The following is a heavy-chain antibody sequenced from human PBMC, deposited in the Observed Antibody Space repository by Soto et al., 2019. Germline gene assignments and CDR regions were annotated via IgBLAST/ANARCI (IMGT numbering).Heavy chain of an antibody. CDR2: ISYDGSNK. D-gene: IGHD2-15*01. J-gene: IGHJ4*02. CDR1: GFTFSSYG. CDR3: AKGDIVVVVAATH. Sequence: GGSLRLSCAASGFTFSSYGMHWVRQAPGKGLEWVAVISYDGSNKYYADSVKGRFTISRDNSKNTLYLQMNSLRAEDTAVYYCAKGDIVVVVAATHWGQGTLVTVSS. V-gene: IGHV3-30*18.